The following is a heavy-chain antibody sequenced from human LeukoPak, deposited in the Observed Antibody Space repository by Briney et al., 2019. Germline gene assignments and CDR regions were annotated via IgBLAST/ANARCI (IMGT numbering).Heavy chain of an antibody. CDR3: ARADRLHGGPYLIGP. CDR1: GYTFTGYY. CDR2: INPNSGGT. J-gene: IGHJ5*02. D-gene: IGHD2-21*01. V-gene: IGHV1-2*02. Sequence: ASVKVSCKASGYTFTGYYMHWVRQAPGQGLEWMGWINPNSGGTNYAQKFQGRVTMTRDTSISTVYMEVRWLTSDDTAIYYCARADRLHGGPYLIGPWGLGTLVTVSS.